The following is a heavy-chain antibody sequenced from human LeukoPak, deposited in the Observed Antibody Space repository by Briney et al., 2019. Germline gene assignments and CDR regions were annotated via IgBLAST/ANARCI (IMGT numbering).Heavy chain of an antibody. D-gene: IGHD3-10*01. V-gene: IGHV4-39*07. CDR2: IYYSGST. CDR3: ARDPNYYYGSGSFDY. Sequence: SETLSLTCTVFGGSISSSSDSWDWIRQPPGKGLEWIGTIYYSGSTYYNPSLKSRVTMSVDTSKNQFSLKLSSVTAADTAVYYCARDPNYYYGSGSFDYWGQGTLVTVSS. J-gene: IGHJ4*02. CDR1: GGSISSSSDS.